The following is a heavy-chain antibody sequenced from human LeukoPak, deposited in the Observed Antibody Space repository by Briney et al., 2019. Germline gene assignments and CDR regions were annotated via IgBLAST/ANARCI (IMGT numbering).Heavy chain of an antibody. CDR1: GFTFSGYG. V-gene: IGHV3-20*04. Sequence: PGGSLRLSCAASGFTFSGYGMSWVRQAPGKGLEWVSGINWNGARIAYEDSVKGRFTISRDNAKSSLSLQMNSLRAEDTALYYCARLKAMESTYSIDYWGQGTLVTVSS. CDR2: INWNGARI. CDR3: ARLKAMESTYSIDY. J-gene: IGHJ4*02. D-gene: IGHD2/OR15-2a*01.